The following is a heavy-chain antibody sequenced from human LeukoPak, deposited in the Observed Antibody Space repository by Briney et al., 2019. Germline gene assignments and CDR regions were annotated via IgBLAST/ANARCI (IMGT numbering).Heavy chain of an antibody. D-gene: IGHD3-10*01. J-gene: IGHJ2*01. CDR1: GGSFSGYY. CDR2: INHSGST. Sequence: SETLSLTCAVYGGSFSGYYWSWIRQPPGKGLEWIGEINHSGSTNYNPSLKSRVTISVDTSKNQFSLKLSSVTAADTAVYYCARGRGHGSGSYYNPSYWYFDLWGRGTLVTVSS. CDR3: ARGRGHGSGSYYNPSYWYFDL. V-gene: IGHV4-34*01.